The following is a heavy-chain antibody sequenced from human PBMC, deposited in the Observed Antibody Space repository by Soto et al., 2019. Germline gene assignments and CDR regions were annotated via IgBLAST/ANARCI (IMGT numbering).Heavy chain of an antibody. J-gene: IGHJ6*02. D-gene: IGHD2-15*01. CDR2: FIPIFGTA. Sequence: SVKVSCQASGGTFSSYAISWVRQAPGQGLEWMGGFIPIFGTANYAQKFQGRVTITADESTSTAYMELSSLRSEDTAVYFCVGGSGCSCSFYYYGMDVSGQGTTVTVPS. CDR3: VGGSGCSCSFYYYGMDV. V-gene: IGHV1-69*13. CDR1: GGTFSSYA.